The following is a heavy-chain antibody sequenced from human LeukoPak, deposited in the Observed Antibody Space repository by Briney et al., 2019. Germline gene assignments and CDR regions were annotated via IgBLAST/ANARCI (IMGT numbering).Heavy chain of an antibody. CDR3: ARDEEAYYYDSSGYYPGYFQH. Sequence: SETLSLTCIVSGGSISSYYWSWIRQPPGKGLEWIGYIYYSGSTNYNPSLKSRVTISVDTSKNQFSLKLSSVTAADTAVYYCARDEEAYYYDSSGYYPGYFQHWGQGTLVTVSS. V-gene: IGHV4-59*01. D-gene: IGHD3-22*01. CDR1: GGSISSYY. J-gene: IGHJ1*01. CDR2: IYYSGST.